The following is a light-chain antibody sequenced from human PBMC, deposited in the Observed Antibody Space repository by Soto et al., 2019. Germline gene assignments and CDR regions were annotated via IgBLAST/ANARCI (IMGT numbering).Light chain of an antibody. CDR2: GTS. CDR3: HQYATSPFT. J-gene: IGKJ2*01. CDR1: ETIGRAY. Sequence: PGERATLSCRASETIGRAYFAWYQHRPGRTPRLVLSGTSNRAAGIPDRFGGSGSGADFTLTISGVEPEDSAVYYCHQYATSPFTFGLGTKLEIK. V-gene: IGKV3-20*01.